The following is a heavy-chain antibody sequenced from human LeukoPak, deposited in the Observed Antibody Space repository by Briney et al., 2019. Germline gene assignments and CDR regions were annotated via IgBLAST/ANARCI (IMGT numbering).Heavy chain of an antibody. Sequence: ASVKVSCKASGYTFTGYDLHWVRQAPGQGLEWMGWINPSSGGTNYAQKFQGRVTMTRDTSSTTAYMELRWLRSDDTAVYYCARPYCRGGSCTSFWDYWGQGTLVTVSS. J-gene: IGHJ4*02. CDR1: GYTFTGYD. CDR2: INPSSGGT. CDR3: ARPYCRGGSCTSFWDY. D-gene: IGHD2-15*01. V-gene: IGHV1-2*02.